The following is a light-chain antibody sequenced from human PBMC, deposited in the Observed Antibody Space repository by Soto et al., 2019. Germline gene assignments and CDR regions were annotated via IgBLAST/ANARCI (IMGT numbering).Light chain of an antibody. J-gene: IGKJ4*01. CDR2: GAS. CDR3: QQYDNSPLT. V-gene: IGKV3-20*01. CDR1: QSVSSSY. Sequence: DIVLTQSPGTLSLSPGERATLACRASQSVSSSYLAWYQQKPGQAPRLLIYGASNRDTGMPDRFSGGGSGTDFTFAISRLEPEVFAVYYCQQYDNSPLTFGGGTKVEIK.